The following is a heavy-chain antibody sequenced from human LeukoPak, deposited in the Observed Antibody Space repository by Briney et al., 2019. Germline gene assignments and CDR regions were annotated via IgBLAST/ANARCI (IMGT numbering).Heavy chain of an antibody. CDR3: ARDFAHEGEQWLVPVLDY. J-gene: IGHJ4*02. Sequence: GGSLRLSCAASGFTFSSYSMNWVRQAPGKGLEWVSSISSSSSYIYYADSVKGRFTISRDNAKNSLYLQMNSPRAEDTAVYYCARDFAHEGEQWLVPVLDYWGQGTLVTVSS. D-gene: IGHD6-19*01. CDR1: GFTFSSYS. CDR2: ISSSSSYI. V-gene: IGHV3-21*01.